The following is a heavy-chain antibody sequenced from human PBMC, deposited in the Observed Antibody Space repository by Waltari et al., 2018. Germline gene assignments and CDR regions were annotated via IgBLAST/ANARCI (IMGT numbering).Heavy chain of an antibody. CDR1: GGSFSGYY. Sequence: QVQLQQWGAGLLKPSETLSLTCAVYGGSFSGYYWSWIRQPPGKGLEWIGEINHSGSTNYNPSLKSRVTISVDPSKNPFSLKLSSVTAADTAVYYCARGLSPPGYSSGWYYFDYWGQGTLVTVSS. CDR2: INHSGST. D-gene: IGHD6-19*01. CDR3: ARGLSPPGYSSGWYYFDY. V-gene: IGHV4-34*01. J-gene: IGHJ4*02.